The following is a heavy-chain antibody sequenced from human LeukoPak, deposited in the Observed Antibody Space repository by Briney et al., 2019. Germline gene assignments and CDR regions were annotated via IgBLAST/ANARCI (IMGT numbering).Heavy chain of an antibody. V-gene: IGHV3-30-3*01. D-gene: IGHD3-10*01. J-gene: IGHJ5*02. CDR1: GFTFSSYA. Sequence: GGSLRLSCAASGFTFSSYAMHWVRQAPGKGLEWVAVISYDGSNKYYADSVKGRFTISRDNSKNTLYLQMNSLRAEDTAVYYCARAGDYYGSGSYYNAWGQGTLVTVSS. CDR2: ISYDGSNK. CDR3: ARAGDYYGSGSYYNA.